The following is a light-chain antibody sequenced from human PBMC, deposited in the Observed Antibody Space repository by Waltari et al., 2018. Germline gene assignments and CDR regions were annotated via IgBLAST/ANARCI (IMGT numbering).Light chain of an antibody. Sequence: EIVMTQSPATLSVSPGERATLSCRASQTIRDNLALYQQKPGQAPRLLIYGASIRATGSPAGFPGSGSGTEFNLTISSLQSEDFAVYYCQQYNNWPLTFGGGTKVEIK. V-gene: IGKV3-15*01. CDR1: QTIRDN. J-gene: IGKJ4*01. CDR3: QQYNNWPLT. CDR2: GAS.